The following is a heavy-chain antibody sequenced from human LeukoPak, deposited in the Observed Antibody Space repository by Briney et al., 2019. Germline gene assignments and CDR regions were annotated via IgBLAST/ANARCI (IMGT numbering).Heavy chain of an antibody. Sequence: SETLSLTCTVSGGSISSYYWSWIRQPPGKGLEWIGYIYYSGSTNYNPSLKSRVTISVDTSKNQFSLKLSSVTAADTAVYYCARVPYGDYYYYYYMDVWGKGTTVTVSS. CDR2: IYYSGST. D-gene: IGHD4-17*01. CDR1: GGSISSYY. V-gene: IGHV4-59*01. J-gene: IGHJ6*03. CDR3: ARVPYGDYYYYYYMDV.